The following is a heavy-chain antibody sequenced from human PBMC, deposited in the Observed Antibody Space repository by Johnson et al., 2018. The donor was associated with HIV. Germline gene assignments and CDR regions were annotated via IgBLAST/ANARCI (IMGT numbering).Heavy chain of an antibody. V-gene: IGHV3-30*04. CDR1: GFTFSSYA. Sequence: QVQLVESGGGVVQPGRSLRLSCAASGFTFSSYALHWVRQAPGKGLDWVAIISYDGSNTFYVDSVKGRFTISRDSSKNTLYLQMNSLRAEDTALYYCARGGAGVAAAEDAFDIWGQGTMVTVSS. J-gene: IGHJ3*02. CDR2: ISYDGSNT. D-gene: IGHD6-13*01. CDR3: ARGGAGVAAAEDAFDI.